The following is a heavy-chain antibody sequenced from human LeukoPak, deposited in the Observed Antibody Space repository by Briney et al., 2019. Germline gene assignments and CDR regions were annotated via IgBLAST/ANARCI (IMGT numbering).Heavy chain of an antibody. CDR3: ARVSDYGDYGYFDY. Sequence: GGSQRLSCAASGFTVSSNYMSWVRQAPGKGLEWVSVIYSGGSTYYADSVKGRFTISRDNSKNTLYLQMNSLRAEDTAVYYCARVSDYGDYGYFDYWAREPWSPSPQ. CDR2: IYSGGST. V-gene: IGHV3-53*01. J-gene: IGHJ4*02. D-gene: IGHD4-17*01. CDR1: GFTVSSNY.